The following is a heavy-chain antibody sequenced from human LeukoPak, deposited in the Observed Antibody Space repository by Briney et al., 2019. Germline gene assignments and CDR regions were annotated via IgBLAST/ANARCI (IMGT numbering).Heavy chain of an antibody. Sequence: SVKVSCKASGGTFSSYAISWVRQAPGQGLEWMGRIIPIFGTANYAQKFQGRVTITTDESTSTAYMELSSLRSEDTAVYYCARRYYYDSSGYTTDAFDIWGQGTMVTVSS. CDR1: GGTFSSYA. CDR2: IIPIFGTA. D-gene: IGHD3-22*01. J-gene: IGHJ3*02. CDR3: ARRYYYDSSGYTTDAFDI. V-gene: IGHV1-69*05.